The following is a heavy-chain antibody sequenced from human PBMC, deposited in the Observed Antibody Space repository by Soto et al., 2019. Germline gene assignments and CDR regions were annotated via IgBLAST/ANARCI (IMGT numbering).Heavy chain of an antibody. CDR2: ISYDGSNK. V-gene: IGHV3-30-3*01. J-gene: IGHJ4*02. D-gene: IGHD3-22*01. CDR3: ARDPDYDSSGRDY. CDR1: GFTFSSYA. Sequence: VQLVESGGGVVQPGRSLRLSCAASGFTFSSYAMHWVRQAPGKGLEWVAVISYDGSNKYYADSVKGRFTISRDNSKNTLYLQMNSLRAEDTAVYYCARDPDYDSSGRDYWGQGTLVTVSS.